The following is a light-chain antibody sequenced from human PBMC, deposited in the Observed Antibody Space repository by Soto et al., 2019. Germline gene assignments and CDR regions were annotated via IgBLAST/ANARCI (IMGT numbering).Light chain of an antibody. Sequence: EIVLTQSPGTLSLSPGERATLFCRASQSVATSQLAWYQQKPGQAPRLLIGASSRATGVPDRFIASGSGTDFTLTISRLEPEDFAVYYCQQFASSPRTFGRGTKVAIK. CDR2: GAS. V-gene: IGKV3-20*01. CDR1: QSVATSQ. J-gene: IGKJ1*01. CDR3: QQFASSPRT.